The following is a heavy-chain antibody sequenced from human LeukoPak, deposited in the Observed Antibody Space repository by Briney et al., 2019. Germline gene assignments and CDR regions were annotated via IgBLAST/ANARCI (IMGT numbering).Heavy chain of an antibody. CDR1: GFSFSNYA. Sequence: GGSLRLSCAASGFSFSNYAMHWVRQAPGKGLEWVAVISYDGSGQYYVDSVKGRFTISRDNAKNTLYLQMNSLRAEDTAVYYCARDRIWIAVAGTGFDYWGQGTLVTVSS. D-gene: IGHD6-19*01. V-gene: IGHV3-30*04. J-gene: IGHJ4*02. CDR3: ARDRIWIAVAGTGFDY. CDR2: ISYDGSGQ.